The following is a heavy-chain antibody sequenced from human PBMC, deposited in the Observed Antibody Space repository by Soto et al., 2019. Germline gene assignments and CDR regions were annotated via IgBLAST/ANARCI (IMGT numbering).Heavy chain of an antibody. CDR1: GSSITSSNW. Sequence: QVQLRESGPRLVKPSGTLSLTCAVSGSSITSSNWWTWFRQPPGKGLECIGESYHSGSSNYNPSLNSRVTISVDKSKNQFFLKLTSVTAADTAVYYCARRYYYDSSGYYLGDWGQGTLVTVSS. J-gene: IGHJ4*02. CDR2: SYHSGSS. D-gene: IGHD3-22*01. CDR3: ARRYYYDSSGYYLGD. V-gene: IGHV4-4*02.